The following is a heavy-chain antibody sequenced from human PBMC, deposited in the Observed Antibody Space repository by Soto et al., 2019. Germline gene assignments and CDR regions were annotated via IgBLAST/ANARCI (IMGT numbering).Heavy chain of an antibody. J-gene: IGHJ6*03. D-gene: IGHD4-4*01. V-gene: IGHV3-23*01. CDR1: GFTFSSYA. CDR3: AKAYSNHRVYYYYYMDV. Sequence: GGSLRLSCAASGFTFSSYAMSWVRQAPGKGLEWVSAIRGSGGSTYYADSVKGRFTISRDNSKNTLDLQMNSLRAEDTAVYYCAKAYSNHRVYYYYYMDVWGKGTTVTVSS. CDR2: IRGSGGST.